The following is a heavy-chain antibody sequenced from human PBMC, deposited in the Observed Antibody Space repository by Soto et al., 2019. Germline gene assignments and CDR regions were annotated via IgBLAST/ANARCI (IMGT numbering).Heavy chain of an antibody. CDR2: ISAYNGNT. Sequence: EASVKVSCKASGYTFTSYGISWVRQAPGQGLEWMGWISAYNGNTNYAQKLQGRVTMTTDTSTSTAYMELRSLRSDDTAVYYCARVVYSGYDLGENDYWGQGTLVTVSS. CDR1: GYTFTSYG. CDR3: ARVVYSGYDLGENDY. D-gene: IGHD5-12*01. V-gene: IGHV1-18*01. J-gene: IGHJ4*02.